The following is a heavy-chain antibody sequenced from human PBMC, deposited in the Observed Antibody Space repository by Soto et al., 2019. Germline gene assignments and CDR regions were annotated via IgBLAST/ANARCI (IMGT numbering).Heavy chain of an antibody. V-gene: IGHV1-3*01. CDR2: INPGSGYT. CDR1: GYTLPNYS. Sequence: QVQFVQSGAEVKKPGASVRLSCKPSGYTLPNYSIQWVRQAAGQGLQWLGWINPGSGYTEYSQRFQGGVTLSRDNSASTFYMDLTSLTSEDTAVYFCTRDLNGGNPFDYWGQGTLVTVSS. J-gene: IGHJ4*02. D-gene: IGHD2-8*01. CDR3: TRDLNGGNPFDY.